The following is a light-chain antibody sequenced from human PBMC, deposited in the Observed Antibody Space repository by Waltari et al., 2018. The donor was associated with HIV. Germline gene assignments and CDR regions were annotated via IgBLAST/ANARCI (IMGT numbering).Light chain of an antibody. CDR1: HTPVHSVVNIY. J-gene: IGKJ5*01. CDR2: KAS. V-gene: IGKV2-24*01. CDR3: MPAKQLPRP. Sequence: DIVLTQHPPSSPVTIREPASISCGPSHTPVHSVVNIYLSWLHQRPRQPPRLLIYKASKRFSGVSDRISGSGTGRDFKLKINKVEGADISTYYCMPAKQLPRPVGQGTRLDIK.